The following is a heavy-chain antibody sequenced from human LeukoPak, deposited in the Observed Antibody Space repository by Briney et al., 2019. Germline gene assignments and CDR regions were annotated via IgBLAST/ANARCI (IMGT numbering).Heavy chain of an antibody. CDR2: IYYSGST. D-gene: IGHD6-19*01. V-gene: IGHV4-39*01. Sequence: SETLSLTCTVSGGSIRSGSYYWGWIRQPPGKGLEWIGSIYYSGSTYYNPSLKSRVTISVDTSKNQFSLKLSSVTAADTAVYYCARHGGDGWYFPDFNYWGQGTLVTVSS. CDR3: ARHGGDGWYFPDFNY. J-gene: IGHJ4*02. CDR1: GGSIRSGSYY.